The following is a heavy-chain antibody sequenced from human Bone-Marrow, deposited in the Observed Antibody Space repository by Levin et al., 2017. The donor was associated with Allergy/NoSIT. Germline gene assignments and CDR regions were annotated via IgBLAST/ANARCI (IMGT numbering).Heavy chain of an antibody. J-gene: IGHJ4*02. Sequence: GGSLRLSCETRGIIFSNHGMSWVRQAPGKGLEWVASITATGGSYYYAASVKGRFTVSRDNSKNTLFLQMNSLRGDDTAVYYCARDRGFSYGYGFDSWGQGTLVTVSS. CDR3: ARDRGFSYGYGFDS. CDR2: ITATGGSY. D-gene: IGHD5-18*01. V-gene: IGHV3-23*01. CDR1: GIIFSNHG.